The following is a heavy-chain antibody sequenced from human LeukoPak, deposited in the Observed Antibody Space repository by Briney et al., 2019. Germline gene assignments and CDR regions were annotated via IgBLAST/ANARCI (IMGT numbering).Heavy chain of an antibody. V-gene: IGHV3-21*01. CDR3: ARDPNYYDSSVRSSPPSY. Sequence: KTGGSLRLSCAASGFTFSSYSMNWVRQAPGKGLEWVSSISSSSSYIYYADSVKGRFTISRGNAKNSLYLQMNSLRAEDTAVYYCARDPNYYDSSVRSSPPSYWGQGTLVTVSS. CDR1: GFTFSSYS. CDR2: ISSSSSYI. D-gene: IGHD3-22*01. J-gene: IGHJ4*02.